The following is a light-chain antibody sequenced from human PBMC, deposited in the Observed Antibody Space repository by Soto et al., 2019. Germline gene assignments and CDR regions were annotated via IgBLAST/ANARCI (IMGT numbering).Light chain of an antibody. V-gene: IGKV1-5*03. CDR3: QQLNGYPIT. CDR2: EAS. CDR1: QTISSW. Sequence: DIQITQSPATLSLSLGDIVTITCRASQTISSWLAWYQQKPGKAPKLLIYEASSLESGVPSRLSGSGSGTEFTLTISSLQPDDFATYYCQQLNGYPITFGQGTRLEIK. J-gene: IGKJ5*01.